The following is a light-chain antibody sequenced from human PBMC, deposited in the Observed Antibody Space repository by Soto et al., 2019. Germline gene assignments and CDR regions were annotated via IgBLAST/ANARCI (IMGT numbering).Light chain of an antibody. CDR3: QQYDSFSVT. J-gene: IGKJ1*01. V-gene: IGKV1-5*01. CDR2: EAS. CDR1: QSISRW. Sequence: DIQMTQSPASLSASVGDRVTIPCLASQSISRWLTWYHQKPGKAPKRLIYEASSLESGVPSRFSGSGSGTEFTLTIGGLQPDDFATYYCQQYDSFSVTFGQGTKVDI.